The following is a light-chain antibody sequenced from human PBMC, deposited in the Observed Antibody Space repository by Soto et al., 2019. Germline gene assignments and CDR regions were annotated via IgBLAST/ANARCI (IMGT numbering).Light chain of an antibody. CDR3: MQALQTPLT. CDR1: ESLLHSNGFHY. Sequence: DIVMTQSPLSLPVTPGEPASFSCRSSESLLHSNGFHYVDWYLQRPGQSPQFLIYSTSNRASGVPDRISGNGSGTNFTLSISRVEAEDVGVYYCMQALQTPLTFGQGTKLEIK. J-gene: IGKJ2*01. V-gene: IGKV2-28*01. CDR2: STS.